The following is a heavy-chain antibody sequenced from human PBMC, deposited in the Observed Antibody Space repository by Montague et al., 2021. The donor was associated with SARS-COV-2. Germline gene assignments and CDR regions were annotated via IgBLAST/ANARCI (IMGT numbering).Heavy chain of an antibody. CDR3: GRVILSATSNPFDT. CDR2: IYNTGSX. J-gene: IGHJ4*02. V-gene: IGHV4-39*07. CDR1: GGSITSMHHY. D-gene: IGHD2-15*01. Sequence: SETLSLTCTVSGGSITSMHHYWGWIRQPPGKGLEWIGAIYNTGSXWLNPSLKGRVAISVDTSKNQFSLNLRSVTAADTAIYFCGRVILSATSNPFDTWGQGSLVTVSS.